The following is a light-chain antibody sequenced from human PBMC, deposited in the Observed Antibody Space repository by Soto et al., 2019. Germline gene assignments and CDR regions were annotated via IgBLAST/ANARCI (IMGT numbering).Light chain of an antibody. V-gene: IGLV2-23*02. CDR3: CSYAGSSTFAV. Sequence: QSALTQPASVSGSPGPSITISCTGTSRDVGSYNLVSWYQQHPRKAPKLMIYEVSKRPSGVSKRFSGSKSGNTASQTISGLQAEDEADYDCCSYAGSSTFAVFGGGTQLTV. CDR2: EVS. CDR1: SRDVGSYNL. J-gene: IGLJ7*01.